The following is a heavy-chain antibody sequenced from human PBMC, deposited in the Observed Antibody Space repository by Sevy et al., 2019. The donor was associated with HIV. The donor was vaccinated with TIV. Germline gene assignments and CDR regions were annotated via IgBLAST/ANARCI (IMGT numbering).Heavy chain of an antibody. CDR1: GYTFTGYY. J-gene: IGHJ4*02. D-gene: IGHD2-2*01. V-gene: IGHV1-2*02. CDR3: ALFGVPATANAFDY. CDR2: INPNSGGT. Sequence: ASVKVSCKASGYTFTGYYMHWVRQAPGQGLEWMGWINPNSGGTNYAQKFQGRVTMTRDTSISTAYMELSRLRSDDTDVYYCALFGVPATANAFDYWGQGTLVTVSS.